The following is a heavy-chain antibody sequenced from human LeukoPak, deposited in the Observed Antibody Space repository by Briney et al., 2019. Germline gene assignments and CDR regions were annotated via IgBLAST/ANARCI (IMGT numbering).Heavy chain of an antibody. CDR3: AKDNGVLLWFGELFHFDY. J-gene: IGHJ4*02. CDR2: IYYSGST. V-gene: IGHV4-59*01. CDR1: GGSISSYY. Sequence: PSETLSLTCTVSGGSISSYYWSWIRQPPGKGLEWIGYIYYSGSTNYNPSLKSRVTISVDTSKNQFSLKLSSVTAADTAVYYCAKDNGVLLWFGELFHFDYWGQGTLVTVSS. D-gene: IGHD3-10*01.